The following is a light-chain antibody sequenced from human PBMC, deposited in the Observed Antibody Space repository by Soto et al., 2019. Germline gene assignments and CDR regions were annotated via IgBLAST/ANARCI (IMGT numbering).Light chain of an antibody. CDR1: QSVNSY. V-gene: IGKV3-11*01. Sequence: EIVLTQSPATLSLSPGERATLSCRASQSVNSYLAWYQQKPGQAPRLLIYDASNRAAGIPVRFSGSGSGTDFTLTISNLEPEDFAVYYCQQRSNWPTFGQGTKLEIK. CDR3: QQRSNWPT. J-gene: IGKJ2*01. CDR2: DAS.